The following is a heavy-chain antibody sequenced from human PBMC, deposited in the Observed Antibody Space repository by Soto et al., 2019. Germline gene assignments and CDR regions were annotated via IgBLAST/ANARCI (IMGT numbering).Heavy chain of an antibody. CDR2: ISPKSGDT. Sequence: ASVKVSCKASGYTFTDYYLHWVRQAPGQGLQWMGWISPKSGDTKYALNLQGRVTMTRDTSIGATYMELSSLTSDDTAVYYCAKLAYYHYAMDVWGQGTTVTVSS. J-gene: IGHJ6*02. CDR1: GYTFTDYY. CDR3: AKLAYYHYAMDV. V-gene: IGHV1-2*02.